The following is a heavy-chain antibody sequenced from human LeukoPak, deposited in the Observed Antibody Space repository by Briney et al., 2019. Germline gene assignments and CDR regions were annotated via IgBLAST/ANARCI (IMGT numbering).Heavy chain of an antibody. D-gene: IGHD6-13*01. CDR2: IYYSGST. Sequence: TLSLTCAVYGGSFSGYYWSWIRQHPGKGLEWIGYIYYSGSTYYNPSLKSRATISVDTSKNQFSLKLSSVTAADTAVYYCARGIQQLVDYWGQGTLVTVSS. CDR3: ARGIQQLVDY. J-gene: IGHJ4*02. V-gene: IGHV4-31*11. CDR1: GGSFSGYY.